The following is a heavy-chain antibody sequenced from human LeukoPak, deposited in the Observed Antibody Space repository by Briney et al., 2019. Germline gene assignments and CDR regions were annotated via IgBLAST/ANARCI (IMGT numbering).Heavy chain of an antibody. CDR3: ATERFRYFDY. Sequence: PGESLRLSCAASGFTFDEYTMHWVRQPPGKGLGLVSLITRDGGWTYYADSVRGRFTISRDNSKNSLALQMNSLRTEDTAFYYCATERFRYFDYWGQGTLVTVST. V-gene: IGHV3-43*01. J-gene: IGHJ4*02. CDR1: GFTFDEYT. CDR2: ITRDGGWT. D-gene: IGHD3-16*01.